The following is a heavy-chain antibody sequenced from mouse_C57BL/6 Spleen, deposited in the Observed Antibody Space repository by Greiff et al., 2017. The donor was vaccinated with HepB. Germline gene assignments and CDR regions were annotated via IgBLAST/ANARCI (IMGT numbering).Heavy chain of an antibody. J-gene: IGHJ4*01. Sequence: VQLQQSGAELARPGASVKLSCKASGYTFTSYGISWVKQRTGQGLEWIGEIYPRSGNTYYNEKFKGKATLTADKSSSPAYMELRSLTSEDSAVYFCARNHYYGSNYYAMDYWGQGTSVTVSS. CDR1: GYTFTSYG. V-gene: IGHV1-81*01. CDR3: ARNHYYGSNYYAMDY. CDR2: IYPRSGNT. D-gene: IGHD1-1*01.